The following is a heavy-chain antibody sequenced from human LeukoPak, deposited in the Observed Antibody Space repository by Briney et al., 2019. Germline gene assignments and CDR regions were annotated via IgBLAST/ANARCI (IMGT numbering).Heavy chain of an antibody. CDR3: AKHGSGSYCKGGFDS. V-gene: IGHV4-34*01. D-gene: IGHD3-10*01. J-gene: IGHJ4*02. Sequence: SETLSLTCAVYGGSFSGYYWSWIRQPPGKGLEWNGEINHSGSTNYNPSLKSRVTISVDTSKNQFSLKLSSVTAADTAVYYCAKHGSGSYCKGGFDSWGQGTLVTVSS. CDR1: GGSFSGYY. CDR2: INHSGST.